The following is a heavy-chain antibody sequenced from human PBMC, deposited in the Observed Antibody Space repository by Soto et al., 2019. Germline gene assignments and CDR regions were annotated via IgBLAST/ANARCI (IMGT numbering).Heavy chain of an antibody. V-gene: IGHV1-69*13. CDR3: ARDGSNYGYYYYYGMDV. CDR1: GYTFTSCG. D-gene: IGHD4-4*01. CDR2: IIPIFGTA. Sequence: SVKVSCKASGYTFTSCGISWARQAPGQGLEWMGGIIPIFGTANYAQKFQGRVTITADESTSTAYMELSSLRSEDTAVYYCARDGSNYGYYYYYGMDVWGQGTTVTVSS. J-gene: IGHJ6*02.